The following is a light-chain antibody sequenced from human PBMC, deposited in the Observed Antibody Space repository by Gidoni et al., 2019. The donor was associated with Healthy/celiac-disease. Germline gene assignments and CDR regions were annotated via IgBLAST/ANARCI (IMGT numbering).Light chain of an antibody. CDR3: QQTNSFPLT. CDR2: AAS. CDR1: QVISSS. Sequence: DIQMTPPPSSVSASVGDRVTILCRASQVISSSLAWYQQKVGEAPKLLIFAASSLQNGVPSRVSGSGSGTDLTLTISSLQAEECATYYCQQTNSFPLTFGQXTRLEIK. J-gene: IGKJ5*01. V-gene: IGKV1-12*01.